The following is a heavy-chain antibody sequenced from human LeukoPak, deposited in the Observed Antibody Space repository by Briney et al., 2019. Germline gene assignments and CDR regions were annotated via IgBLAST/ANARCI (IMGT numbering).Heavy chain of an antibody. CDR2: ISGSGGST. J-gene: IGHJ4*02. V-gene: IGHV3-23*01. CDR1: GLTFSSYG. D-gene: IGHD3-3*01. Sequence: PGGSLRLSCAASGLTFSSYGMSWVRQAPGKGLEWVSAISGSGGSTYYADSVKGRFTISRDNSKNTLYLQMNSLRAEDTAVYYCAKDLIDYDFWSGYRTFDYWGQGTLVTVSS. CDR3: AKDLIDYDFWSGYRTFDY.